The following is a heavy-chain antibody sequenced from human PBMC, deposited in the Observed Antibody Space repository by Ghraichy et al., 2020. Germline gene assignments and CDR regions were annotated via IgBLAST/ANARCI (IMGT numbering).Heavy chain of an antibody. J-gene: IGHJ4*02. CDR1: GFTFNNYA. CDR3: VSDRGLERHNYSFGY. Sequence: GGSLRLSCAGSGFTFNNYAMSWVRQAPGKGLEWVSRIGGSGRTTFYADSVKGRFTISRDNSKNTLYLHRNNLRGEDTAVSYCVSDRGLERHNYSFGYWGQGTLVTVSS. V-gene: IGHV3-23*01. CDR2: IGGSGRTT. D-gene: IGHD3/OR15-3a*01.